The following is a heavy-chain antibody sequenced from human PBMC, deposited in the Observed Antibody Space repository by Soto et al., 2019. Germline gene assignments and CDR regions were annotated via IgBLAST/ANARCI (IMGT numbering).Heavy chain of an antibody. CDR1: GYAFSDHG. V-gene: IGHV1-18*04. Sequence: QVRLVLSGDELKKPGASMKVSYKASGYAFSDHGISWVRQAPGQGLEWIGWISAYNGNTNYAQKFQGRVTVTTDASTTTAYMEVRSLTSDDTAVYYCARDHRYSSSFFDSWSQGTLITVSS. D-gene: IGHD6-6*01. CDR2: ISAYNGNT. CDR3: ARDHRYSSSFFDS. J-gene: IGHJ4*02.